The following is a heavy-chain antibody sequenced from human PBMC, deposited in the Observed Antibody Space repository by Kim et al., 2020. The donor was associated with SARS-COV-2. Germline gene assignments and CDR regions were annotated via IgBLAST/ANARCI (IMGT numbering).Heavy chain of an antibody. CDR3: ARDPGYYGSESDWYFGL. CDR2: IYTSGTP. V-gene: IGHV4-4*07. J-gene: IGHJ2*01. D-gene: IGHD3-10*01. CDR1: GASISNYY. Sequence: SETLSLTCTVSGASISNYYWNWFRQAAGKGLEWIGRIYTSGTPTYTPSLKSRVTVSLDTSQNHFSLKMTSVTAAHTAVYYCARDPGYYGSESDWYFGLWGRGSLVTVPS.